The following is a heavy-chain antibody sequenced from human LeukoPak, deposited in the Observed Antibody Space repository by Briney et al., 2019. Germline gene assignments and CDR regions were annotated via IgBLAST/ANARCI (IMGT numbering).Heavy chain of an antibody. CDR1: GFTFSDYY. CDR2: ISSSGTTM. D-gene: IGHD5-18*01. V-gene: IGHV3-11*01. CDR3: AKGHTYGMM. Sequence: PGGSLRLSCAASGFTFSDYYMSWIRQTPGKGLEWVSYISSSGTTMEYADSVKGRFTISRDNAKDSLYLQMNSLGAEDTAVYYCAKGHTYGMMWGQGTLVTVSS. J-gene: IGHJ4*02.